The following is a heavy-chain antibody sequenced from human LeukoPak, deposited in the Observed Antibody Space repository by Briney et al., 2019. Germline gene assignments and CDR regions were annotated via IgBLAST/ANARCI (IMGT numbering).Heavy chain of an antibody. CDR2: ISSSGSTI. V-gene: IGHV3-48*03. Sequence: GVSLRLSCAASGFTFSSYEMNWVRQAPGKGLEWVSYISSSGSTIYYADSVKGRFTISRDNAKNSLYLQMNSLRAEDTAVYYCARRGYSYGYDYWGQGTLVTVSS. CDR1: GFTFSSYE. J-gene: IGHJ4*02. D-gene: IGHD5-18*01. CDR3: ARRGYSYGYDY.